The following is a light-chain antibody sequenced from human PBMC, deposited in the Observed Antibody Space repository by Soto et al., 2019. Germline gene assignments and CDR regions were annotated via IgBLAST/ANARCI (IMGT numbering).Light chain of an antibody. CDR1: QNISTS. V-gene: IGKV3-11*01. Sequence: EIVLTQSPATLSLYPGERATLSCRASQNISTSLAWYQQKPGQAPRLLIYDASDRATGIPARFSGSGSGTDFTLTISSLEPEDFAVYYCQQRGNRPPLTFGGGTKVEIK. CDR3: QQRGNRPPLT. J-gene: IGKJ4*01. CDR2: DAS.